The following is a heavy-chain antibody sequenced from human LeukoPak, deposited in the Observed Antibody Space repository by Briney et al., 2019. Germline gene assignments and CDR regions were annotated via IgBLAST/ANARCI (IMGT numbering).Heavy chain of an antibody. CDR1: GFTFSSYA. Sequence: GGSLRLSCAASGFTFSSYAMSWVRQAPGKGLEWVSAISGSGGSTYYADSVKGRFTISRDKSKNTLYLQMNSLRAEDTAVYYCATPLGLELHYAYYYYYGMDVWGQGTTVTVSS. J-gene: IGHJ6*02. V-gene: IGHV3-23*01. CDR3: ATPLGLELHYAYYYYYGMDV. CDR2: ISGSGGST. D-gene: IGHD1-7*01.